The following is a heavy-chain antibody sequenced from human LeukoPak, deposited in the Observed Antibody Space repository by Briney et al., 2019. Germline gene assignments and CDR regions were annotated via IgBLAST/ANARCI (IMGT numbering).Heavy chain of an antibody. J-gene: IGHJ4*02. V-gene: IGHV1-2*02. D-gene: IGHD2-2*01. Sequence: GASVKVSCKASGYTFTGYCMHWVRQAPGQGLEWMGWINPNSGGTNYAQKFQGRVTMTRDTSISTAYMELSRLRSDDTAVYYCARNGGDCSSTSCYDYWGQGTLVTVSS. CDR2: INPNSGGT. CDR1: GYTFTGYC. CDR3: ARNGGDCSSTSCYDY.